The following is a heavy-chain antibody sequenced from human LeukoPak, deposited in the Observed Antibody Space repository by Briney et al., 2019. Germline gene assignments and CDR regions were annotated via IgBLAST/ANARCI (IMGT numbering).Heavy chain of an antibody. V-gene: IGHV4-4*07. D-gene: IGHD3-10*01. Sequence: SETLSLTCTVSGGSISSYYWSWIRQPAGKGLEWIGRIYTSGSTNYNPSLKSRVTMSVDTSKNQFSLKLSSVTAAGTAVYYCARDLNYYGSGSSFYYYYYMDVWGKGTTVTVSS. CDR2: IYTSGST. CDR3: ARDLNYYGSGSSFYYYYYMDV. CDR1: GGSISSYY. J-gene: IGHJ6*03.